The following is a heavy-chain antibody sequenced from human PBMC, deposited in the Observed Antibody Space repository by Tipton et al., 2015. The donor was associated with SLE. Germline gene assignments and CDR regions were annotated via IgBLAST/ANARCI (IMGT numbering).Heavy chain of an antibody. V-gene: IGHV4-59*12. D-gene: IGHD1-26*01. Sequence: TLSLTCTVSGGSISSYYWSWIRQPPGKGLEWIGYIYYSGNTNYNPSLKSRVTISVDTSKNQFSLKLSSVTAADTAVYYCARPYSGSYFDAFDIWGQGTMVTVSS. J-gene: IGHJ3*02. CDR1: GGSISSYY. CDR2: IYYSGNT. CDR3: ARPYSGSYFDAFDI.